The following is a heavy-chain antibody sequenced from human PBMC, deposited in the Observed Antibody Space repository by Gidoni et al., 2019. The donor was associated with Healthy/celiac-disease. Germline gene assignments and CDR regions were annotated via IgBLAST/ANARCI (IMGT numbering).Heavy chain of an antibody. J-gene: IGHJ5*02. Sequence: QVQLVQSGAEVKKPGASVKVSCKASGYHFTGYYMHWVRQAPGQGLEWMGRINPNSGGTNYAQKFQGRVTMTRDTSISTAYMELSRLRSDDTAVYYCARFPVVPAAIGNWFDPWGQGTLVTVSS. V-gene: IGHV1-2*06. CDR2: INPNSGGT. D-gene: IGHD2-2*01. CDR3: ARFPVVPAAIGNWFDP. CDR1: GYHFTGYY.